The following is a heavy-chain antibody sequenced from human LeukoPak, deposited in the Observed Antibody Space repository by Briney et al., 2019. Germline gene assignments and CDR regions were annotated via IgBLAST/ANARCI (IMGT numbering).Heavy chain of an antibody. CDR3: AKGLMDDYVWGSYRTSDWFDP. CDR2: ISSSGSYI. J-gene: IGHJ5*02. V-gene: IGHV3-21*01. Sequence: PGGSLRLSFAASGFTFSNFAMSWVRQAPGKGLEWVSSISSSGSYIYYADSVKGRFTISRDNAKHSLYLQMNSLRAEDTAVYYCAKGLMDDYVWGSYRTSDWFDPWGQGTLVTVSS. D-gene: IGHD3-16*02. CDR1: GFTFSNFA.